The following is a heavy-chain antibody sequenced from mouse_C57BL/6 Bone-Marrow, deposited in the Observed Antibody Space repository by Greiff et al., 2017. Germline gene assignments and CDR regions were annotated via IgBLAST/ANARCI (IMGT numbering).Heavy chain of an antibody. V-gene: IGHV1-50*01. D-gene: IGHD4-1*01. J-gene: IGHJ3*01. CDR3: ASWDWVAF. CDR2: IDPSDSYT. CDR1: GYTFTSYW. Sequence: QVQLQQPGAELVKPGASVKLSCKASGYTFTSYWMQWVKQRPGQGLEWIGEIDPSDSYTNYNQKFKGKATLTVDPSSSTAYMQLSSLTSEDSAVYYCASWDWVAFWGQGTLVTVSA.